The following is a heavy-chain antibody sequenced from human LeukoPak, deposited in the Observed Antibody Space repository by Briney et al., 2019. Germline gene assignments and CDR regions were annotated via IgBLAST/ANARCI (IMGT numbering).Heavy chain of an antibody. CDR1: GYSLTELS. V-gene: IGHV1-24*01. CDR3: ATNLGSGQPEFDP. D-gene: IGHD2-15*01. Sequence: ASVTVSGKVSGYSLTELSMHWVRQAPGKGLEWMGGFDPEDGETIYAQKFQGRVTMTEDTSTDTAYMELSSLRSEDTAVYYCATNLGSGQPEFDPWGQGTLVTVSS. CDR2: FDPEDGET. J-gene: IGHJ5*02.